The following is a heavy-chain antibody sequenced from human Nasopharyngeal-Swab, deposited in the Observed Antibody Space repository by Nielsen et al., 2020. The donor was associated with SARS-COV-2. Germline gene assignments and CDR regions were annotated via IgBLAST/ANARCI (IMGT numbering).Heavy chain of an antibody. D-gene: IGHD6-13*01. CDR3: ASSPGIAAPTGMDV. V-gene: IGHV3-30*04. CDR2: ISYDGSNK. Sequence: GGPLRPSCAASGFTSSSYAMHWVRQAPGKGLEWVAVISYDGSNKYYADSVKGRFTISRDNSKNTLYLQMNSLRAEDTAVYYCASSPGIAAPTGMDVWGQGTTVTVSS. J-gene: IGHJ6*02. CDR1: GFTSSSYA.